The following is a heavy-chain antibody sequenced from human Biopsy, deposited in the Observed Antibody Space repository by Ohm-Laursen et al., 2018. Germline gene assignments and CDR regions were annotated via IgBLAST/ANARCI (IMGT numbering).Heavy chain of an antibody. CDR3: VRGVDYYDPYHYYALDV. Sequence: SETLSLTCAVYGESFNGYYWSWTRQTPGKGLEWIGEINHSGRTNYNPSLKSRVTISVDTPKNQFSLKVRSVTAADTAVYYCVRGVDYYDPYHYYALDVWGQGTTVTVSS. V-gene: IGHV4-34*01. CDR1: GESFNGYY. CDR2: INHSGRT. J-gene: IGHJ6*02. D-gene: IGHD3-22*01.